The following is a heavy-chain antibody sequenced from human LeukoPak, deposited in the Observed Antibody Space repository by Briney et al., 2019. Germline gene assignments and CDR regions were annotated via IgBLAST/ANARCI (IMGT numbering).Heavy chain of an antibody. CDR3: ARTYYFDSSDYYFPMDV. CDR2: ITSDGVGT. V-gene: IGHV3-64*02. CDR1: GFNFGIYI. Sequence: GGSLRLSCAASGFNFGIYIMHWVRQAPWKGLEYVSAITSDGVGTYYADSVKGRFIISRDNSKSTLYLQMGSLRAEDMAVYYCARTYYFDSSDYYFPMDVWGQGTTVTVSS. J-gene: IGHJ6*02. D-gene: IGHD3-22*01.